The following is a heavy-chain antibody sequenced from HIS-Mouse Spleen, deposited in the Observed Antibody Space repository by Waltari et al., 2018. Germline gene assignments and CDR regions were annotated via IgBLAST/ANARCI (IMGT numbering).Heavy chain of an antibody. D-gene: IGHD4-4*01. J-gene: IGHJ4*02. Sequence: VKVSCKASGYTFTSYDINWVRQATGQGLEWMGWMNPNSGNTGYAQKFQGRVTMTRNTSISTAYMELSSLRSEDTAVYYCARGHDYSNYFDYWGQGSLVTVSS. CDR1: GYTFTSYD. CDR2: MNPNSGNT. V-gene: IGHV1-8*01. CDR3: ARGHDYSNYFDY.